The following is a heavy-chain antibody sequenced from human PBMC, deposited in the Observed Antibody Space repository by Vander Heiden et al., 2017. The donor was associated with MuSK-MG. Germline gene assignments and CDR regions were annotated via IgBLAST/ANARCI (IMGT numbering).Heavy chain of an antibody. CDR2: IRQDGSQK. J-gene: IGHJ3*02. CDR1: GFTFSSFW. Sequence: EVQPAESGGGLVQPGGALSPSCAASGFTFSSFWMSWVRQTPGKGLEWVANIRQDGSQKSYADSVKGRFTISRDNAKSSLYLQMNSLRAEDTAVYYCAREGTGVFNIWGQGTVVIVSS. D-gene: IGHD2-8*02. CDR3: AREGTGVFNI. V-gene: IGHV3-7*01.